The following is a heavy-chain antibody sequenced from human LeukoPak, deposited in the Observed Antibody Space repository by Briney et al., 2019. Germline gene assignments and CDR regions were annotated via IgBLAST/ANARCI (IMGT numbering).Heavy chain of an antibody. V-gene: IGHV3-72*01. J-gene: IGHJ4*02. CDR1: GFTFSDHY. Sequence: GGSLRLSCAASGFTFSDHYMDWVRQAPGKGLEWVGRIRKKVNSYTTEYAATVKGRLTISRDDSKNSLYLQMNSLKAEDTAVYYCARGYCRSTTSCYFDYWGQGTLVTVSS. CDR3: ARGYCRSTTSCYFDY. D-gene: IGHD2/OR15-2a*01. CDR2: IRKKVNSYTT.